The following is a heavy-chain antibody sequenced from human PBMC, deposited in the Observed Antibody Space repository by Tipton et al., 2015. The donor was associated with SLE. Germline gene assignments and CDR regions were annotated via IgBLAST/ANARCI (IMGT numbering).Heavy chain of an antibody. CDR3: ARGGAFDI. CDR1: GFTFDDYA. CDR2: ISWNSGSI. V-gene: IGHV3-9*01. Sequence: SLRLSCAASGFTFDDYAMHWVRQAPGKGLEWVSGISWNSGSIGYADSVKGRFTISRDNAKNSLYLQMNSLRAEDTAVYYCARGGAFDIWGQGTMVTVSS. J-gene: IGHJ3*02.